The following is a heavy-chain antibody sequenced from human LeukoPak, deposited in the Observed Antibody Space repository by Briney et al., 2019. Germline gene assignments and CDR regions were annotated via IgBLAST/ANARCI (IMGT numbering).Heavy chain of an antibody. Sequence: GGSLRLSCAGSGFTFSSYTMNWVRQAPGKGLEWVSYISSSGSTIYYADSVKGRFTISRDNAKNSLYLQMNSLRAEDTAVYYCASLTAAAPYYYYYMDVWGKGTTVTVSS. CDR1: GFTFSSYT. J-gene: IGHJ6*03. CDR3: ASLTAAAPYYYYYMDV. D-gene: IGHD6-13*01. CDR2: ISSSGSTI. V-gene: IGHV3-48*03.